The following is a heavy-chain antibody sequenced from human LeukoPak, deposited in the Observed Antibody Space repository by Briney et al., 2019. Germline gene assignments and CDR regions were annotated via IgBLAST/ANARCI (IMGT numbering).Heavy chain of an antibody. CDR2: IHSADSNT. Sequence: GESLKISCKDSGYSFTNYWIGWVRQLPGKGLEWMGIIHSADSNTKYSPSFQGQVTISADKSISTAYLQWSGLKASDTAMYYCAGARHGDYRWDYWGQGTLVTVSS. J-gene: IGHJ4*02. D-gene: IGHD4-17*01. V-gene: IGHV5-51*01. CDR1: GYSFTNYW. CDR3: AGARHGDYRWDY.